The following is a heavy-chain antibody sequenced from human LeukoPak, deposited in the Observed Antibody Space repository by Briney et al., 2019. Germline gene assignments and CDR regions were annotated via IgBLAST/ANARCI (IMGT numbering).Heavy chain of an antibody. CDR2: ISSSSSYT. CDR1: GFTFSDYY. J-gene: IGHJ5*02. CDR3: ARLNGYDILTGYYELVLDNWFDP. D-gene: IGHD3-9*01. Sequence: GRSLRLSCAAAGFTFSDYYMSWIRQAPGKGLEWVSYISSSSSYTNYADSVKGRFTISRDNAKNSLYLQMNSLRAEDTAVYYCARLNGYDILTGYYELVLDNWFDPWGQGTLVTVSS. V-gene: IGHV3-11*06.